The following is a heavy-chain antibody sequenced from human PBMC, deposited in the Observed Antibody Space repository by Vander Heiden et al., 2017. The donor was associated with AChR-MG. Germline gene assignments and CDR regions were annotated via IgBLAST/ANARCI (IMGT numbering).Heavy chain of an antibody. Sequence: EVQLVQSGAEVKTPGESLKISCKGSGYSFTSYWIGWVRQMPGKGLEWMGIIYPGDSDTRYSPSFQGQVTISADKSISTAYLQWSSLKASDTAMYYCARRRCSGGSCYSPFDYWGQGTLVTVSS. CDR1: GYSFTSYW. V-gene: IGHV5-51*01. CDR2: IYPGDSDT. D-gene: IGHD2-15*01. CDR3: ARRRCSGGSCYSPFDY. J-gene: IGHJ4*02.